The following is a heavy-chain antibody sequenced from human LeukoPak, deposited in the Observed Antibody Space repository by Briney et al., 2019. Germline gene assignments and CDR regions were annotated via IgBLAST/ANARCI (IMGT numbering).Heavy chain of an antibody. D-gene: IGHD3-9*01. J-gene: IGHJ4*02. CDR2: ISGDGGST. CDR1: GFTFDDYA. CDR3: AKDIVKDYDILTGYYPFDY. V-gene: IGHV3-43*02. Sequence: PGGSLRLSCAASGFTFDDYAMHWVRQAPGKGLEWVSLISGDGGSTYYADSVKGRFTISRDNSKNSLYLQMSSLRTEDTALYYCAKDIVKDYDILTGYYPFDYWGQGTLVTVSS.